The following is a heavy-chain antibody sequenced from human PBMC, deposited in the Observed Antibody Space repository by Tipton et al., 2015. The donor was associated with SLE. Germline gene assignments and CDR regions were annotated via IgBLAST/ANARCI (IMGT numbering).Heavy chain of an antibody. Sequence: SLRLSCAASGFTFSRYSMNWVRQAPGKGLEWVSSITSSSSYIYYGDSVKGRFTISRDNAKNSLYLQMNSLRAEDTAVYYCARESYCGGDCPLSYFDYWGQGTLVTVSS. CDR1: GFTFSRYS. J-gene: IGHJ4*02. V-gene: IGHV3-21*01. CDR2: ITSSSSYI. D-gene: IGHD2-21*01. CDR3: ARESYCGGDCPLSYFDY.